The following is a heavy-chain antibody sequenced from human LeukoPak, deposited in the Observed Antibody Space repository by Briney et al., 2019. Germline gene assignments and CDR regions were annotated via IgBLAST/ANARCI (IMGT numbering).Heavy chain of an antibody. D-gene: IGHD3-10*01. J-gene: IGHJ4*02. Sequence: GKSLRLSRATSGFTFSSYDMYWVRQAAGKGPEWVSTIGTAGDTYYPDSVKGRFTFSRENAKSSLYLQMNSLRAGDTAVYYCTRGDGSGNYYKSWYFDYWGQGTLVTVSS. CDR3: TRGDGSGNYYKSWYFDY. V-gene: IGHV3-13*01. CDR1: GFTFSSYD. CDR2: IGTAGDT.